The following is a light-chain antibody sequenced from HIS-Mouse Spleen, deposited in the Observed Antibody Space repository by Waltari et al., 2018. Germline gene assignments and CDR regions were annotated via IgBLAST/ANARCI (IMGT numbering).Light chain of an antibody. CDR1: SSDVGSYNL. Sequence: QSALTQPPSVSGSPGQSITLSCTGTSSDVGSYNLVSGYQQHPGKAPKLMSYEGSKRPSGVSNRFSGSKSGNTASLTISGLQAEDEADYYCCSYAGSSTWVFGGGTKLTVL. V-gene: IGLV2-23*01. CDR2: EGS. J-gene: IGLJ3*02. CDR3: CSYAGSSTWV.